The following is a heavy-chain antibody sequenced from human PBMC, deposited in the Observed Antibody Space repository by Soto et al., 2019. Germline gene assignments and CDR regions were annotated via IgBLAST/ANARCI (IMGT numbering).Heavy chain of an antibody. J-gene: IGHJ4*02. Sequence: GGSLRLSCXVSGFTISDAWMSWVRQAPGKGLEWVGRIKSKSDGGTIDHAAPVKGRFTISRDVSKNTLYLQMNSLKTEDTAVYYCTTDPGGRVTPREVPDYWGQGTLVTVSS. CDR1: GFTISDAW. CDR2: IKSKSDGGTI. V-gene: IGHV3-15*01. D-gene: IGHD5-18*01. CDR3: TTDPGGRVTPREVPDY.